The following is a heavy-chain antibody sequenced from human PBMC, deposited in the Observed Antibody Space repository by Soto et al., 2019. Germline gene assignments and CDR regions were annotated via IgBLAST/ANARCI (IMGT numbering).Heavy chain of an antibody. J-gene: IGHJ4*02. V-gene: IGHV4-4*02. D-gene: IGHD2-15*01. Sequence: QVQLQESGPRLVKPSGTLSLTCAVSGASISSTNWWTWVRQPPGKGLEWIGEIYHTGSTKYNPSLKTRVTISRDKSNNQSSLNLSSVTAADTAVYYCAPLPPRIVVVVLPIPTWGQGTLVTVSS. CDR2: IYHTGST. CDR1: GASISSTNW. CDR3: APLPPRIVVVVLPIPT.